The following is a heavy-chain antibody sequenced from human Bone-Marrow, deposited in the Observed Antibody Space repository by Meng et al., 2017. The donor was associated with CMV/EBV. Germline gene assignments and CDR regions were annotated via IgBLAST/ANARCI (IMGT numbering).Heavy chain of an antibody. CDR2: IRYDGSNK. V-gene: IGHV3-30*02. CDR1: GFTFSSYG. D-gene: IGHD5-18*01. J-gene: IGHJ4*02. CDR3: ARLNSGYSYEFDY. Sequence: GGSLRLSCAASGFTFSSYGMHWVRQAPGKGLEWVAFIRYDGSNKYYADSVKGRFTISRDNSKNTLYLQMNSLRAEDTAVYYCARLNSGYSYEFDYWGQGTLVTVSS.